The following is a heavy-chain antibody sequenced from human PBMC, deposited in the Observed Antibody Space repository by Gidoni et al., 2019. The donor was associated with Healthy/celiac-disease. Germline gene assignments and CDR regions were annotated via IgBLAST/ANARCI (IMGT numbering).Heavy chain of an antibody. CDR1: GFTFSSYA. CDR2: ISGSGGST. J-gene: IGHJ3*02. Sequence: EVQLLEFGGGLVQPGGSLRLSCAASGFTFSSYAMSWVCQAPGKGLEWVSAISGSGGSTDYADSVKGRFTISRDNSKNTLYLQMNSLRAEDTAVYYCAKDQGGRGYFDLDAFDIWGQGTMVTVSS. V-gene: IGHV3-23*01. D-gene: IGHD3-9*01. CDR3: AKDQGGRGYFDLDAFDI.